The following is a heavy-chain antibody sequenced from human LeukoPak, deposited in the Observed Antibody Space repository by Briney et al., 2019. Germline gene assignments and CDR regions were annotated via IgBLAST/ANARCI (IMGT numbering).Heavy chain of an antibody. V-gene: IGHV3-30*04. Sequence: GGSLRLSCAASGFTFSSYAMHWVRQAPGKGLEWVAVISYDGSNKYYADSVKGRFTISRDNSKNTLYQQMNSLRAEDTAVYYCAREGSSGWYFDYWGQGTLVTVSS. CDR1: GFTFSSYA. CDR3: AREGSSGWYFDY. CDR2: ISYDGSNK. D-gene: IGHD6-19*01. J-gene: IGHJ4*02.